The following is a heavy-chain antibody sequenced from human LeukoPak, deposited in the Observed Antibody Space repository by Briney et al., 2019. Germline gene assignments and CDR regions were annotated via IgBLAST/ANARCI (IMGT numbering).Heavy chain of an antibody. J-gene: IGHJ4*02. V-gene: IGHV1-8*01. CDR3: ARGGGILWWCLLSYYLDY. CDR2: MNPNSGNT. Sequence: ASVKLSCKASVYSVTSYDSNWGRQATVQGREGMGWMNPNSGNTGYAQKFQGRVTMTRNTSISTAYMELSSLRSEDTAVYYCARGGGILWWCLLSYYLDYWGQGTLVTVSS. CDR1: VYSVTSYD. D-gene: IGHD2-21*02.